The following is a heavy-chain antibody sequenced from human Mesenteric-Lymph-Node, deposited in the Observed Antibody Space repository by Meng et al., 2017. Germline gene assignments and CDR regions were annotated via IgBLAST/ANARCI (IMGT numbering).Heavy chain of an antibody. CDR3: ARGGGRAFVVAGTDEYFQH. Sequence: SLKISCATSGFTFDDYAMHWVRQAPGKGLEWVSGFSWDGGRIAYADSVKGRFTISRDNAKNSLYLQMNSLRAEDTAFYYCARGGGRAFVVAGTDEYFQHWGQGTLVTVSS. CDR2: FSWDGGRI. V-gene: IGHV3-9*01. CDR1: GFTFDDYA. D-gene: IGHD6-19*01. J-gene: IGHJ1*01.